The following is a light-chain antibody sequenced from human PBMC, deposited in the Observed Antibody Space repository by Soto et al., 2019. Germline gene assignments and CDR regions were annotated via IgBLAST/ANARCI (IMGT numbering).Light chain of an antibody. CDR1: QSISSNY. Sequence: EIVLTQSPGTLSLSPGERATLSCRASQSISSNYLAWYQQKPGQAPRLLIYGTSSRATGIPDRFSGSGSGTDFTLTISRLEPEDFALYYCQQYGRSPGWTFGQGTKVQIK. CDR2: GTS. J-gene: IGKJ1*01. CDR3: QQYGRSPGWT. V-gene: IGKV3-20*01.